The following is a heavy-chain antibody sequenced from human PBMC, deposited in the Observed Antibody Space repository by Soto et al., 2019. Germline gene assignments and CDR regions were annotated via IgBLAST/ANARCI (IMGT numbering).Heavy chain of an antibody. CDR3: ARDFPGPTAAAGGPLNPRYNWFDP. J-gene: IGHJ5*02. CDR1: GGSISSSNW. D-gene: IGHD6-13*01. V-gene: IGHV4-4*02. CDR2: IYHSGST. Sequence: PSETLSLTCAVSGGSISSSNWWSWVRQPPGKGLEWIGEIYHSGSTNYNPSLKSRVTISVDKSKNQFSLKLSSVTAADTAVYYCARDFPGPTAAAGGPLNPRYNWFDPWGQGTLVTVSS.